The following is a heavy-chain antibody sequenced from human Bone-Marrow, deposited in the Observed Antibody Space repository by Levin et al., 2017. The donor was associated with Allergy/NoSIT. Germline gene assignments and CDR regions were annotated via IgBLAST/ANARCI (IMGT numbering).Heavy chain of an antibody. Sequence: ASVKVSCEASGYNFITYWIGWVRQRPGKGLEWMGIIYPGDSQTRYNPSFQGQVTVSADKSTSTAYLQWSSLQASDTAMYYCVRHLRVSSSSDYWGQGTLVTVSS. CDR3: VRHLRVSSSSDY. CDR2: IYPGDSQT. D-gene: IGHD6-6*01. CDR1: GYNFITYW. J-gene: IGHJ4*02. V-gene: IGHV5-51*01.